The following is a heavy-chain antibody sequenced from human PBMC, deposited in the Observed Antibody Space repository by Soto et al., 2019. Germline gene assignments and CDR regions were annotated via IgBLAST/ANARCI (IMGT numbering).Heavy chain of an antibody. CDR2: INHSGST. Sequence: SETLSLTCAVYGGSFSGYYWSWIRRPPGKGLEWIEEINHSGSTNYNPSLKSRVTISVDTSKNQFSLKLSSVTAADTAVYYCARLGEANPYNWFDPWGQGTLVTVSS. J-gene: IGHJ5*02. V-gene: IGHV4-34*01. CDR1: GGSFSGYY. D-gene: IGHD3-10*01. CDR3: ARLGEANPYNWFDP.